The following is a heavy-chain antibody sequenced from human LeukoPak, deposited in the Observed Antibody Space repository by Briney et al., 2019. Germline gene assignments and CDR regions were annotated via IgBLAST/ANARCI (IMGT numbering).Heavy chain of an antibody. CDR2: IRWNSGSI. J-gene: IGHJ6*03. V-gene: IGHV3-9*01. Sequence: GGSLRLSCAASGFTFDDYAMHWVRQAPGKGLEWVSGIRWNSGSIGYADSVKGRFTISRDNAKNSLYLQMNSLRAEDTALYYCAKDSGYDHYYYYYMDVWGKGTTVTVSS. D-gene: IGHD5-12*01. CDR3: AKDSGYDHYYYYYMDV. CDR1: GFTFDDYA.